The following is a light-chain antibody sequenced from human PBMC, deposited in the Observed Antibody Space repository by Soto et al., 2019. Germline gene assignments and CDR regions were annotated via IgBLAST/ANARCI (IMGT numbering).Light chain of an antibody. CDR3: SSYTSSSTLLYV. V-gene: IGLV2-14*01. CDR1: SSDVGGYNY. CDR2: DVS. Sequence: QSALTQPASVSGSPGQSITISCTGTSSDVGGYNYVSWYQQHPCKAPKLMIYDVSNRPSGVSNRFSGSKSGNTASLTISGLQAEDEADYYCSSYTSSSTLLYVFGTGTKLTFL. J-gene: IGLJ1*01.